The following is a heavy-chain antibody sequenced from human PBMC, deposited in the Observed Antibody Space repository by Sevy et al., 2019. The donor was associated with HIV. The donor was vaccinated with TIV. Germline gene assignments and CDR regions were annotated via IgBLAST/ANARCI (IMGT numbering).Heavy chain of an antibody. J-gene: IGHJ6*02. CDR2: ISSSSSTI. D-gene: IGHD3-10*01. CDR3: AREYGSGSRYYYYGMDV. CDR1: GFTFSSYS. Sequence: GGSLRLSCAASGFTFSSYSMNWVRQAPGKGLEWVSYISSSSSTIYYADSVKGRFTISRDNAKNSLYLQMNSLRDEDTAVYYCAREYGSGSRYYYYGMDVWGQWTTVTVSS. V-gene: IGHV3-48*02.